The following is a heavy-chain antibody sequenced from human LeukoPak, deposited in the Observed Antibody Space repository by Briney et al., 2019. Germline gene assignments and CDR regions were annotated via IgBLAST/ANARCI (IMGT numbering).Heavy chain of an antibody. D-gene: IGHD2-2*01. CDR2: IWYDGSNK. Sequence: GGSLRLSCAASGFTFSSYGMHWVRQAPGKGLEWVAVIWYDGSNKYYADSVKGRFTISRDNSKNTLYLQMNSLRAEDTAVYYCAREAKKGTKGDAFDIWGQGTMVTVSS. J-gene: IGHJ3*02. V-gene: IGHV3-33*01. CDR1: GFTFSSYG. CDR3: AREAKKGTKGDAFDI.